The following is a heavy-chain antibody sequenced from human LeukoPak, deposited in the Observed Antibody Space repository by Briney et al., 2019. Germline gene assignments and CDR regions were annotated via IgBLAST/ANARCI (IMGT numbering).Heavy chain of an antibody. D-gene: IGHD2-21*02. CDR2: IYNSGNT. Sequence: SETLSLTCTVSGYSISSGYYWGWIRQPPGKGLEWIGSIYNSGNTYYNPSLKSRVTISIDTSKNQFSLKLSAVTAADTAVYYCARGPLGGDYVFDYWGQGTLVTVSS. V-gene: IGHV4-38-2*02. CDR3: ARGPLGGDYVFDY. CDR1: GYSISSGYY. J-gene: IGHJ4*02.